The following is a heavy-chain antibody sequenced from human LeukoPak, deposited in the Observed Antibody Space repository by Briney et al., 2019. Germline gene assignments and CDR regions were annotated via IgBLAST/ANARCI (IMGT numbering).Heavy chain of an antibody. J-gene: IGHJ4*02. CDR1: GFTFSNYA. CDR2: ISGSGGST. D-gene: IGHD2-21*01. CDR3: AKDALPRGAALRTYGY. Sequence: GGSLRLSCAASGFTFSNYAMSWVRQAPGKGQEWVSAISGSGGSTSYADSVKGRFTISRDNSKNTLLLQMNSLRAEDTAVYYCAKDALPRGAALRTYGYWGQGTLVTVSS. V-gene: IGHV3-23*01.